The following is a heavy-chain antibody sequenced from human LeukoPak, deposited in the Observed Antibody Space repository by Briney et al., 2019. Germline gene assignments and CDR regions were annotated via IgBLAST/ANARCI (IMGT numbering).Heavy chain of an antibody. V-gene: IGHV1-2*02. J-gene: IGHJ4*02. CDR3: ARPKNKRRFLEWLLFDY. CDR2: INPNSGGT. Sequence: ASVKVSCKASGYTFTSYYMHWVRQAPGQGLEWMGWINPNSGGTNYAQKFQGRVTMTRDTSIGTAYMELSRLRSDDTAVYYCARPKNKRRFLEWLLFDYWGQGTLVTVSS. CDR1: GYTFTSYY. D-gene: IGHD3-3*01.